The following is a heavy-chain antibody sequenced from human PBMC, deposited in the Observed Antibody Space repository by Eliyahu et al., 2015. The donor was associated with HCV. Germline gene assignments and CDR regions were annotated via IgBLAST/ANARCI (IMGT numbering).Heavy chain of an antibody. Sequence: QVTLKESGPVLVRPTETLTLTCTISGFSLSNPGMAVTWIRQSPGKALEWLGHIFSNDEKSYSRSLERRLTISKDTSKSQVVLTMTNMDPVDTATYYCARMIIVVPAAVIRAGWFDPWGQGTLVTVSS. V-gene: IGHV2-26*03. CDR2: IFSNDEK. D-gene: IGHD2-2*01. J-gene: IGHJ5*02. CDR3: ARMIIVVPAAVIRAGWFDP. CDR1: GFSLSNPGMA.